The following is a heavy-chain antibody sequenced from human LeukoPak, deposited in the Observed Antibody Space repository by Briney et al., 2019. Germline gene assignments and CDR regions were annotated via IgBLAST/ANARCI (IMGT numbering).Heavy chain of an antibody. CDR3: ARGGYYGSGNDFRFDP. Sequence: PSGTLSLTCAVSGGSISSSNWWSWVRQPPGKGLEWTGEIYHSGSTNYKPPLKSRVTISVDTSKRQFSLKLSSVTAADTAIYYCARGGYYGSGNDFRFDPWGQGTLVTVSS. CDR2: IYHSGST. J-gene: IGHJ5*02. D-gene: IGHD3-10*01. CDR1: GGSISSSNW. V-gene: IGHV4-4*02.